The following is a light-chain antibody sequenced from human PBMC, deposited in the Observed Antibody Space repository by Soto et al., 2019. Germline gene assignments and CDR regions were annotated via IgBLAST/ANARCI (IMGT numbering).Light chain of an antibody. V-gene: IGLV2-14*03. J-gene: IGLJ1*01. Sequence: QSALTQPASVSGSPGQSSTISCTGTSSDIGGYNFVSWYQHHPGKAPKLLIHDVSNRPSGVSSRFSGSKSGNTASLTISGLQAEDEADYYCNSYRTVSTYVFGTGTKLTVL. CDR2: DVS. CDR3: NSYRTVSTYV. CDR1: SSDIGGYNF.